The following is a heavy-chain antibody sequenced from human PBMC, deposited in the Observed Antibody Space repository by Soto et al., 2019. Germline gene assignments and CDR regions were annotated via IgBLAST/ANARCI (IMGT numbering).Heavy chain of an antibody. CDR1: GFTFSSYG. CDR3: AKDLGPHCSSTSCYLCDDYYGMDV. Sequence: QVQLVESGGGVVQPGRSLRLSCAASGFTFSSYGMHWVRQAPGKGLEWVAVISYDGSNKYYADSVKGRFTISRDNSKNTLYRQMNSLRAEDTAVYYCAKDLGPHCSSTSCYLCDDYYGMDVWGQGTTVTVSS. V-gene: IGHV3-30*18. D-gene: IGHD2-2*01. J-gene: IGHJ6*02. CDR2: ISYDGSNK.